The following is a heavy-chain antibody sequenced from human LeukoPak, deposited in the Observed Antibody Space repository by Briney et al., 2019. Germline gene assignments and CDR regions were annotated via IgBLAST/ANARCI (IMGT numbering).Heavy chain of an antibody. CDR3: ARGITMVRGVTNWFDP. V-gene: IGHV2-5*01. CDR2: IYWNDDK. J-gene: IGHJ5*02. CDR1: GGSISTSSYY. D-gene: IGHD3-10*01. Sequence: TLSLTCTVSGGSISTSSYYWGWVRQPPGKGLEWLALIYWNDDKRYSPSLKSRLTITKDTSKNQVVLTMTNMDPVDTATYYCARGITMVRGVTNWFDPWGQGTLVTVSS.